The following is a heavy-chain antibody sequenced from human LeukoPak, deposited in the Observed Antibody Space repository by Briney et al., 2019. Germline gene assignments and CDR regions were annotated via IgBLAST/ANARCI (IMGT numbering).Heavy chain of an antibody. CDR1: GGPFSRYA. CDR3: AFWAYYVSSGHLRYFDL. J-gene: IGHJ2*01. V-gene: IGHV1-69*05. CDR2: IIPIFGTA. Sequence: AAWVKVSRKASGGPFSRYAISWVRQAPGQGLEWMGGIIPIFGTAQYAQKFQGRVTITTDESTSTAYLGLSSMRSEDTAVYYWAFWAYYVSSGHLRYFDLWGRGTLVTVSS. D-gene: IGHD3-22*01.